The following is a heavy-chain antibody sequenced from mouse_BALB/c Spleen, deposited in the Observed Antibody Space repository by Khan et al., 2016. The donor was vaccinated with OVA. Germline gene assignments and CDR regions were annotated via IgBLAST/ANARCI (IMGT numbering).Heavy chain of an antibody. CDR3: ARAYYGNYREAMDY. D-gene: IGHD2-10*01. CDR1: GFSLTGYG. J-gene: IGHJ4*01. Sequence: QVQLKESGPGLVAPSQSLSITCTVSGFSLTGYGVNWVRQPPGKGLEWLGMIWGDGSTDYNSALKSRLSISKDNSKSQVFLKMNSLQTDDTAMYDGARAYYGNYREAMDYWGQGTSVTVSS. CDR2: IWGDGST. V-gene: IGHV2-6-7*01.